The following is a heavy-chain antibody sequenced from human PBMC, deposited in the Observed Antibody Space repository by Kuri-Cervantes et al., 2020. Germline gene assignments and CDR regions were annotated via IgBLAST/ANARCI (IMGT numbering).Heavy chain of an antibody. J-gene: IGHJ4*02. CDR3: ARVSFGVTAMVLYYFDY. V-gene: IGHV4-34*01. CDR2: INHIGNT. Sequence: SQTLSLTCAVSGGPFSNYYWTWIRQSPEKGLEWIGEINHIGNTRSNPSLKSRVTLSVDTSKNQFSLHLTSVTAADTAVYYCARVSFGVTAMVLYYFDYWGQGTLVTVSS. CDR1: GGPFSNYY. D-gene: IGHD5-18*01.